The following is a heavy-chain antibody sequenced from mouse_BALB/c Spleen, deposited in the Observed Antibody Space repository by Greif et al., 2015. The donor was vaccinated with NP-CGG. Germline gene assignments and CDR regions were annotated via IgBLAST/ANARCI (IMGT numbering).Heavy chain of an antibody. CDR1: GFTFRSYT. D-gene: IGHD2-3*01. V-gene: IGHV5-6-4*01. CDR3: TREDDGYYGY. Sequence: EVMLVESGGGLVKPGGSLKLSCAASGFTFRSYTMSWVRQTPEKRLEWVATISSGGSYTYYPDSVKGRFTISRDNVKNTLYLQMSSLKSEDTAMYYCTREDDGYYGYWGQGTTLTVSS. CDR2: ISSGGSYT. J-gene: IGHJ2*01.